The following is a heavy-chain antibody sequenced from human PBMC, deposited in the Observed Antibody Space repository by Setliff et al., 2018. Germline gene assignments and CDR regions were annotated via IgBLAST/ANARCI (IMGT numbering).Heavy chain of an antibody. J-gene: IGHJ4*02. D-gene: IGHD3-10*01. CDR3: ASLWRRIQQRDY. V-gene: IGHV4-39*01. Sequence: SETLSLTCTVSRDSISSGIYHWSWIRQPPGKGLEWIGEINHSGSTNYNPSLKSRVTISVDTSKNQFSLKLSSVTAADTAVYYCASLWRRIQQRDYCGRGTLVTVSS. CDR2: INHSGST. CDR1: RDSISSGIYH.